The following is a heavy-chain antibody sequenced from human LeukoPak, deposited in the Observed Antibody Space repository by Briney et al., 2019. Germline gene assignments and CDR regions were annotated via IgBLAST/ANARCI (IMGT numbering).Heavy chain of an antibody. Sequence: ASVKISCKASGYTFSDYFLHWVRQAPGQGLEWMGWVKPDTSGINYAQKFQGRVTMTRDTSITTASMELSRLKSDDTAVYYCATVASWDYGAGSFYTLVYWGQGTVVTVSS. CDR3: ATVASWDYGAGSFYTLVY. CDR1: GYTFSDYF. J-gene: IGHJ4*02. V-gene: IGHV1-2*02. D-gene: IGHD3-10*01. CDR2: VKPDTSGI.